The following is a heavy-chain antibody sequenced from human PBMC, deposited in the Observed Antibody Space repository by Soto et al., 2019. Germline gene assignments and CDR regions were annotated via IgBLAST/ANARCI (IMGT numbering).Heavy chain of an antibody. CDR3: ARGVRYCTNGVCYSSYWYFDL. J-gene: IGHJ2*01. CDR2: IYYSGST. V-gene: IGHV4-31*03. D-gene: IGHD2-8*01. Sequence: QVQLQESGPGLVKPSQTLSLTCTVSGGSISSGGYYWSWIRQHPGQGLEWIGYIYYSGSTYYNPSRKSRVTISVDTSKNQFSLKLSSVTAADTAVYYCARGVRYCTNGVCYSSYWYFDLWGRGTLVTVSS. CDR1: GGSISSGGYY.